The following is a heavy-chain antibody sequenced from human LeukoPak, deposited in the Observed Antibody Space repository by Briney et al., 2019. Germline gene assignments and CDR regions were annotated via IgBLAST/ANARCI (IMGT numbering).Heavy chain of an antibody. V-gene: IGHV3-21*01. Sequence: PGGSLRLSCAASGFTFSSYSMNWVSQAPGKGLEWVSSISSSSSYIYYADSVKGRFTISRDNAKNSLYLQMNSLRAEDTAVYYCARDIRFLDDWTVWGQGTLVTVSS. J-gene: IGHJ4*02. CDR3: ARDIRFLDDWTV. CDR1: GFTFSSYS. D-gene: IGHD3-3*01. CDR2: ISSSSSYI.